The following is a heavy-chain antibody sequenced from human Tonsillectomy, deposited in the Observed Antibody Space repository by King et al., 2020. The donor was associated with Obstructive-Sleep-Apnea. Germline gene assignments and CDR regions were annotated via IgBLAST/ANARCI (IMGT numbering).Heavy chain of an antibody. D-gene: IGHD1-26*01. J-gene: IGHJ4*02. Sequence: VQLQESGPGLVKPSETLSLTCTVSGGSISSYYWSWIRQPPGKGLEWIGYIYNSVSTNYNPSLKSRVTISVDTSKNQFSLKLSSVTAADTAVYYWARTGIRKWGLPYNLDNGGQETLVTAS. CDR1: GGSISSYY. CDR3: ARTGIRKWGLPYNLDN. V-gene: IGHV4-59*01. CDR2: IYNSVST.